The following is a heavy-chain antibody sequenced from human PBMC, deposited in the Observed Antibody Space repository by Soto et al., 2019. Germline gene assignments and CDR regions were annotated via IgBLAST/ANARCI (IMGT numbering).Heavy chain of an antibody. Sequence: SETLSLTCAVYGGSFSGYYWSWIRQPPGRGLEWIGEINHSGSTNYNPSLKSRITISVDTSKNQFSLMLSSVTAADTAVYYCARGVVTIFGVFNDYGMDVWGQGTMVTVSS. J-gene: IGHJ6*02. CDR1: GGSFSGYY. CDR2: INHSGST. CDR3: ARGVVTIFGVFNDYGMDV. D-gene: IGHD3-3*01. V-gene: IGHV4-34*01.